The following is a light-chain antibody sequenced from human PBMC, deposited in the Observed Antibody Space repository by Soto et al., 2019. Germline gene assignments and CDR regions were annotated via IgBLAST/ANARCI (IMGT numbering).Light chain of an antibody. CDR3: QHYNSYSEA. CDR1: QTTSSW. V-gene: IGKV1-5*03. J-gene: IGKJ1*01. Sequence: DIQMTQSPSTLSGSVGARVTITCRASQTTSSWLAWYQQKPGKAPKLLIYKASTLTSGVPSRFSGSGSGTEFTLTISSLQPDDFATYYCQHYNSYSEAFGQGTKV. CDR2: KAS.